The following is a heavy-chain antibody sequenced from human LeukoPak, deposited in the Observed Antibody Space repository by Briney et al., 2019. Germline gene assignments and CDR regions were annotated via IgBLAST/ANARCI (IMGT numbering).Heavy chain of an antibody. D-gene: IGHD2-2*01. Sequence: GGSLRLSCAVSGFTVTSIYMSWVRQAPGKGLEWVSFIYSDGSTYYADSVKGRFTISRDSSRNTLYLQMNSLRVEDTAVYYCAGDTHSSNWYDHWGQGTLVTVSS. CDR3: AGDTHSSNWYDH. V-gene: IGHV3-53*01. CDR1: GFTVTSIY. CDR2: IYSDGST. J-gene: IGHJ5*02.